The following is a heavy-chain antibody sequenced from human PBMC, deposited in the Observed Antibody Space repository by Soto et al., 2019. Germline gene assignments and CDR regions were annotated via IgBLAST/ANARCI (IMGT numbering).Heavy chain of an antibody. V-gene: IGHV4-30-4*01. CDR1: GASISSGIYY. CDR2: IYNSGST. CDR3: AREDTTMAFDY. D-gene: IGHD5-18*01. Sequence: HVQLQESGPGLVKPSQTLSLTCTVSGASISSGIYYWSWIRQPPGKGLEWIGYIYNSGSTYYKPSLKSRVTISEDTSKNQFSLKLSSVTAADTAVYYCAREDTTMAFDYWGQGTLVTVSS. J-gene: IGHJ4*02.